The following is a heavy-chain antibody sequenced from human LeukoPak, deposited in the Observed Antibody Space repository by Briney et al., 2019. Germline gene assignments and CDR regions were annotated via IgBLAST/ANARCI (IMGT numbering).Heavy chain of an antibody. D-gene: IGHD6-19*01. Sequence: PGGSLSLSCAASGFTFSKYWTLWVRQAPGKGLESVSRINTDGTVTIYADSGKGRFTVSRDNADNTVFLQMNSVRGEDTAVYYCATKQWLAPPPDSWGQGTPVTVSS. CDR1: GFTFSKYW. CDR3: ATKQWLAPPPDS. CDR2: INTDGTVT. J-gene: IGHJ4*02. V-gene: IGHV3-74*01.